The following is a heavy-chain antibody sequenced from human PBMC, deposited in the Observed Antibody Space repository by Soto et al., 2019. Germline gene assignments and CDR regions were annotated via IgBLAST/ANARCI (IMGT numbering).Heavy chain of an antibody. CDR3: ARQYRDSSSFDS. CDR2: IIPIFGTA. Sequence: SVKVSCKASGGTFSSYAISWVRQAPGQGLEWMGGIIPIFGTANYAQKFQGRVTITADKSTSTAYMELSSLRSEDTAVYYCARQYRDSSSFDSCCQGTLVTVSS. V-gene: IGHV1-69*06. CDR1: GGTFSSYA. J-gene: IGHJ5*01. D-gene: IGHD6-6*01.